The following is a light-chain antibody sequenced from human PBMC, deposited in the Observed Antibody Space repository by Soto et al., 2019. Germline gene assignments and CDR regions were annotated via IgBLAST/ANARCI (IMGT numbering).Light chain of an antibody. V-gene: IGKV4-1*01. CDR3: QQSHCTPLT. J-gene: IGKJ4*01. CDR2: WAS. Sequence: DIVMTQSPGSLAVSLGERATINCKSSQTLLYNPNNMNYLSWYQQKPGSPPKLLIYWASTRESGVPDRLSGSGSGTDFNLTICSLQAVDVVVYYCQQSHCTPLTFGSGTKVEIK. CDR1: QTLLYNPNNMNY.